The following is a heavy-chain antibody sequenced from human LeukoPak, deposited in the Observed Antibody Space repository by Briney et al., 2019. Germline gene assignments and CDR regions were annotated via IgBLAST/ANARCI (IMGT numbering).Heavy chain of an antibody. CDR2: ISAYNGNT. V-gene: IGHV1-18*01. Sequence: GASVKVSCKASGYTFTSYGISWVRQAPGQGLEWMGWISAYNGNTNYAQKLQGRVTMTTDTSTSTAYMELRSLRSDDTAVYYCARGTAGPYYDFWSGYYDYWGQGTLVTVSS. CDR3: ARGTAGPYYDFWSGYYDY. CDR1: GYTFTSYG. J-gene: IGHJ4*02. D-gene: IGHD3-3*01.